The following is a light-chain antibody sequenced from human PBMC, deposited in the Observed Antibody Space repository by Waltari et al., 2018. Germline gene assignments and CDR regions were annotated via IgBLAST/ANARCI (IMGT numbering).Light chain of an antibody. J-gene: IGLJ3*02. Sequence: QSVLAQPPSVSGAPGQRVAISCTGSSSNIGASYDVNWYQQLPGTAPKLLIYGTFNRPAGVPDRVSGSKSGASASLAITGLQGGDEADSYCQSYDSSLRGWVFGGGTKLTVL. V-gene: IGLV1-40*01. CDR1: SSNIGASYD. CDR2: GTF. CDR3: QSYDSSLRGWV.